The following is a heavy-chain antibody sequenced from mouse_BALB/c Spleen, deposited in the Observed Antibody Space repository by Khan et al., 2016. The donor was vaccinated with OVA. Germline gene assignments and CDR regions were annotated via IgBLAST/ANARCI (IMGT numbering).Heavy chain of an antibody. CDR1: GYSITSDYA. CDR2: ISYSGNT. J-gene: IGHJ2*01. CDR3: ARIQGGDFDY. Sequence: VQLKESGPGLVKPSQSLSLTCTVTGYSITSDYAWNWSRQFPGNKLEWMGYISYSGNTKYNPSLNSRISITRDTSKNQFFLQLNFVTIEDTATYYCARIQGGDFDYWGQGTTLTVSS. V-gene: IGHV3-2*02. D-gene: IGHD3-2*02.